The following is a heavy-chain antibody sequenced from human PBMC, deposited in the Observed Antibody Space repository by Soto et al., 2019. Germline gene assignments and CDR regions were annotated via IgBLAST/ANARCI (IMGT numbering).Heavy chain of an antibody. CDR3: AKHRDPDGIWTFDS. CDR2: IIGGDGDK. D-gene: IGHD3-9*01. Sequence: EVQLLEHGGQLVQPGESLRLSCAASGFTFRTFTMNWVRQAPGKGLEWVSGIIGGDGDKFYSDSVKGRFTISRDNSKDMLFLQMSILRVDDTAVYYCAKHRDPDGIWTFDSWGQGTLVTVSS. J-gene: IGHJ5*01. CDR1: GFTFRTFT. V-gene: IGHV3-23*01.